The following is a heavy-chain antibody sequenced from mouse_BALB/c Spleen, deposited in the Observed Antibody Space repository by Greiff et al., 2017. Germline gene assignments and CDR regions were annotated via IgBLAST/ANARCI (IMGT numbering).Heavy chain of an antibody. D-gene: IGHD2-14*01. CDR1: GFTFSSFG. J-gene: IGHJ1*01. CDR2: ISSGSSTI. Sequence: DVQLVESGGGLVQPGGSRKLSCAASGFTFSSFGMHWVRQAPEKGLEWVAYISSGSSTIYYADTVKGRFTISRDNPKNTLFLQMTSLRSEDTAMYYCARLQVRQYFDVWGAGTTVTVSS. CDR3: ARLQVRQYFDV. V-gene: IGHV5-17*02.